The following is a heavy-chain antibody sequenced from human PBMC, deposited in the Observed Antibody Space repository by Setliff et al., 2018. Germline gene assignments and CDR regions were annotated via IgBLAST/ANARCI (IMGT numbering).Heavy chain of an antibody. Sequence: SETLSLTCTVSGASISSHIWVWVRQPAGKGLEWIGRIYTSGDTNYNPSLKSRVTMSVDTSKNQISLKLSSVTAADTTVYYCARDRVIVASGRRGFYFDYWGHGTQVTVSS. CDR3: ARDRVIVASGRRGFYFDY. J-gene: IGHJ4*01. D-gene: IGHD5-12*01. CDR1: GASISSHI. CDR2: IYTSGDT. V-gene: IGHV4-4*07.